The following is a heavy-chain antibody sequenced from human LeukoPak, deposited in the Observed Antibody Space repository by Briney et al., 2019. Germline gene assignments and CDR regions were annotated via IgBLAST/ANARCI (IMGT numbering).Heavy chain of an antibody. J-gene: IGHJ4*02. V-gene: IGHV4-4*07. Sequence: SETLSLTCKVSADSISTYYWSWLRQPAGKGLEWIGRIYTSGTTNYNPSLTSRVTMSLDTSKNHFSLKLSSVTAADTAVYYCARDYYVSGSYYFDYWGQGTLVTVSS. CDR2: IYTSGTT. CDR1: ADSISTYY. D-gene: IGHD3-10*01. CDR3: ARDYYVSGSYYFDY.